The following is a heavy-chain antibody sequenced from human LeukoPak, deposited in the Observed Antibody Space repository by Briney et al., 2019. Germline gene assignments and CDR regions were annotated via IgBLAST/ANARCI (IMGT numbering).Heavy chain of an antibody. CDR3: ARTGRWDVNWFDP. CDR2: IIPIFGTA. Sequence: GSSVKVSCKASGGTFSSYAISWVRQAPGQGLEWMGRIIPIFGTANYAQKFQGRVTITTDESTSTAYMELSSLRSEDTAVYYCARTGRWDVNWFDPWGQGTLVTVSS. V-gene: IGHV1-69*05. J-gene: IGHJ5*02. D-gene: IGHD5-24*01. CDR1: GGTFSSYA.